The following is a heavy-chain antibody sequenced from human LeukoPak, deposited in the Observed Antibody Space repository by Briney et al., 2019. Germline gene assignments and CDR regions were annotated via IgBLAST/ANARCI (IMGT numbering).Heavy chain of an antibody. J-gene: IGHJ4*02. Sequence: GGSLRLPCAASGFTFTNHAVSWVRQAPGKGLEWVSAEGSAGGTHYADSVKGRFTISRDNSGKTMSLQMNRLRVEDTAVYYCASAYYWGQGTLVTVSS. CDR1: GFTFTNHA. CDR2: EGSAGGT. CDR3: ASAYY. V-gene: IGHV3-23*01.